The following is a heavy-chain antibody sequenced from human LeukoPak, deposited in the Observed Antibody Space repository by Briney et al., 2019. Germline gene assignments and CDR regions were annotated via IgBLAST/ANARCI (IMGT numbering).Heavy chain of an antibody. V-gene: IGHV3-23*01. J-gene: IGHJ4*02. CDR1: GFTLSSYA. CDR3: ARDLGSSGYLDY. CDR2: VDGGGGGT. D-gene: IGHD3-22*01. Sequence: GGSLRLSCAASGFTLSSYAMTWVRQAPGRGLEWVSSVDGGGGGTYYADSVKGRFTISRDNSKDTLYLQMNSLRAEDTAVYYCARDLGSSGYLDYWGQGTLVTVSS.